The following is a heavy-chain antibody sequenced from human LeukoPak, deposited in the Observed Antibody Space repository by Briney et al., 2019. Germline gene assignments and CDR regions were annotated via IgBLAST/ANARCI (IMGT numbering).Heavy chain of an antibody. J-gene: IGHJ4*02. Sequence: GGTLRLSCAASGVTFSNAWMSWVRQAPGKGLEWVGRIKSKTDGGTTDYAAPVKGRFTISRDDSKHTLSLQMNSMKTEETAVYYCSTDGRFIMITFGGVRVGNKGYWGQGTMVTVSS. CDR2: IKSKTDGGTT. V-gene: IGHV3-15*01. D-gene: IGHD3-16*01. CDR3: STDGRFIMITFGGVRVGNKGY. CDR1: GVTFSNAW.